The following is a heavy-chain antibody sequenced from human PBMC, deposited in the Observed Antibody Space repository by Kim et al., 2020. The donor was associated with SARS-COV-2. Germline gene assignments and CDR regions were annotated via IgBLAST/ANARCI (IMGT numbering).Heavy chain of an antibody. CDR2: IYYSGST. D-gene: IGHD3-9*01. Sequence: SETLSLTCTVSGGSISSSSYYWGWIRQPPGKGLEWIGSIYYSGSTYYNPSLKSRVTISVDTSKNQFSLKPSSVTAADTAVYYCERYTVYDILNGYGYWG. J-gene: IGHJ4*01. CDR3: ERYTVYDILNGYGY. V-gene: IGHV4-39*01. CDR1: GGSISSSSYY.